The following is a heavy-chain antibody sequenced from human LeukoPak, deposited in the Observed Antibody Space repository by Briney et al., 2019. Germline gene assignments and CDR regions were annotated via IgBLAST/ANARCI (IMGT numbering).Heavy chain of an antibody. D-gene: IGHD3-10*01. CDR2: IHHSGST. J-gene: IGHJ5*02. CDR3: ARDLPYGA. V-gene: IGHV4-34*01. CDR1: GGSFSNYY. Sequence: PSETLSLTCAVYGGSFSNYYRSWIRQPPGKGLEWIGEIHHSGSTTYNPSLKSRVTISEDSSKNQFSLQLSSVTAADTAVYYCARDLPYGAWGQGTLVTVSS.